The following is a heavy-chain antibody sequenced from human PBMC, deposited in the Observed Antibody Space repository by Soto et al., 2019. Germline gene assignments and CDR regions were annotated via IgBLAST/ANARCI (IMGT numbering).Heavy chain of an antibody. CDR3: ARGDCVGGTCYSLAGSFYYDMDV. CDR1: GFTFSNYW. Sequence: EVQLVESGGGLVQPGGSLRLSCAASGFTFSNYWMYWVRQAPGKGLEWVSRINSDGSVSSYADSVKGRLTISRDNVKNTLYLQMDGLRAEDTAAYFCARGDCVGGTCYSLAGSFYYDMDVWGKGTTVTVFS. J-gene: IGHJ6*03. V-gene: IGHV3-74*02. D-gene: IGHD2-15*01. CDR2: INSDGSVS.